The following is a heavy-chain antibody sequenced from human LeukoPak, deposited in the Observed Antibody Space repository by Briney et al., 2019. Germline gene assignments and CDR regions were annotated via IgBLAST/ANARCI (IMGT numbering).Heavy chain of an antibody. CDR1: GYSFNSQG. CDR2: INPNSGGT. V-gene: IGHV1-2*02. Sequence: ASVKVSCKASGYSFNSQGMNWVRQAPGQGLEWMGWINPNSGGTNYAQKFQGRVTMTRDTSISTAYMELSRLRSDDTAVYYCARAIIAVAGTEEYFQHWGQGTLVTVSS. D-gene: IGHD6-19*01. J-gene: IGHJ1*01. CDR3: ARAIIAVAGTEEYFQH.